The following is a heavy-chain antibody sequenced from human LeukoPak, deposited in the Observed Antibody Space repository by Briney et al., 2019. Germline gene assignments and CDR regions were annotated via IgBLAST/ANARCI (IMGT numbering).Heavy chain of an antibody. CDR3: TTRWTPTSYSGSYDDY. D-gene: IGHD1-26*01. J-gene: IGHJ4*02. CDR1: GFTFSNAW. CDR2: IKSKTDGGTT. Sequence: KPGGSLRLSCAASGFTFSNAWMSWVRQVPGKGLECVGRIKSKTDGGTTDYAAPVKGRFTISRDDSKNTLYLQMNSLKTEDTAVYYCTTRWTPTSYSGSYDDYWGQGTLVTVSS. V-gene: IGHV3-15*01.